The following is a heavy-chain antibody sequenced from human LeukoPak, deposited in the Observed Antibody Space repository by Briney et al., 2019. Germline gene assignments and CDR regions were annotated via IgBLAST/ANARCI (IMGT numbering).Heavy chain of an antibody. CDR3: ARHADYYESTSYFWDY. CDR1: RYSISSGYY. J-gene: IGHJ4*02. D-gene: IGHD3-22*01. CDR2: IYRSGST. Sequence: SETLSLTCTVSRYSISSGYYWGWIRQPPGQGLEWIGSIYRSGSTYYNSSLKSRVTISVDTSKNQFSLKLSSVTAADTAVYYCARHADYYESTSYFWDYWGQGTLVTVSS. V-gene: IGHV4-38-2*02.